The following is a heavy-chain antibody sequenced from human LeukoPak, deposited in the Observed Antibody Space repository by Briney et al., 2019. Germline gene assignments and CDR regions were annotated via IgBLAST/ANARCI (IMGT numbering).Heavy chain of an antibody. D-gene: IGHD3-22*01. J-gene: IGHJ4*02. Sequence: SVKVSCKASGYTFTSYAISWVRQAPGQGLEWMGGITPMFGTANYAQKFQGRVTITADESTSTAYMELSSLRSEDTAVYYCAREWGHDTSGYFFGYWGQGTLVTVSS. CDR1: GYTFTSYA. CDR2: ITPMFGTA. CDR3: AREWGHDTSGYFFGY. V-gene: IGHV1-69*13.